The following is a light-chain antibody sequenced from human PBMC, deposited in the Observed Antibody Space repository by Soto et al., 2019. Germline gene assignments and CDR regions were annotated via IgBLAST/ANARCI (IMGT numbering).Light chain of an antibody. Sequence: EIVLTQSPGTLSLSPGERATLSCRASQSVSNNYLAWYQQKPGQAPRLLIYGASNRATGIPDRFSGSGSGTDFTLTITRPEPEDFAVYYCQQYSSSPSITFGQGTRREIK. CDR3: QQYSSSPSIT. V-gene: IGKV3-20*01. J-gene: IGKJ5*01. CDR2: GAS. CDR1: QSVSNNY.